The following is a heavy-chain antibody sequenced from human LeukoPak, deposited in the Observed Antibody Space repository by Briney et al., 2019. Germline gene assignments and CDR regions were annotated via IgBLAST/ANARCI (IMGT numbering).Heavy chain of an antibody. CDR2: INPDGNKK. Sequence: GGSLRLSCAVSGLTFSSSWMDWVRQAPGKGLEWVASINPDGNKKYSADSVKGRFTISRDNAENSLYLQMNSLRVEDTAFYYCARDLAYSRLDYWGQGMLVTISS. V-gene: IGHV3-7*01. J-gene: IGHJ4*02. CDR1: GLTFSSSW. D-gene: IGHD5-18*01. CDR3: ARDLAYSRLDY.